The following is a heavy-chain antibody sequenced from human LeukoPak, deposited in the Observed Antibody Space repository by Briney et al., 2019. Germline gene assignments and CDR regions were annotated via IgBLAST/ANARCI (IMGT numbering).Heavy chain of an antibody. Sequence: PGGSLRLSCAASGFTVSSNYMSWVRQAPGKGLEWVSVIYSGGSITHYADSVKGRFTISRDNSKNTVFLQMNSLRAEDTAVYYCARGGSTVGNTFDYWGQGTLVTVSS. D-gene: IGHD4-17*01. CDR1: GFTVSSNY. CDR2: IYSGGSIT. CDR3: ARGGSTVGNTFDY. V-gene: IGHV3-53*01. J-gene: IGHJ4*02.